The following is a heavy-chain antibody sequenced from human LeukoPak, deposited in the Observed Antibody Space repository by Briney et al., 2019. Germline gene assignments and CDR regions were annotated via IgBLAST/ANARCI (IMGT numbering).Heavy chain of an antibody. CDR3: VAIGAAALLNDDFSGPFDY. J-gene: IGHJ4*02. CDR1: GFTFSSYA. CDR2: ISHDGSNK. V-gene: IGHV3-30-3*01. D-gene: IGHD6-13*01. Sequence: GGSLRLSCAASGFTFSSYAMHWVRQAPGKGLEWVAVISHDGSNKYYADSVKGRFTISRDNSKNTLYLQMNSLRAEDTALYHCVAIGAAALLNDDFSGPFDYWGQGTLVTVSS.